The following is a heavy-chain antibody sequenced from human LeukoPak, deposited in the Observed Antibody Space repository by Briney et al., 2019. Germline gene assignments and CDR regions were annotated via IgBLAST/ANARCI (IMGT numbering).Heavy chain of an antibody. J-gene: IGHJ4*02. CDR1: GFTFSTYA. CDR2: ISGSSDSP. V-gene: IGHV3-23*01. D-gene: IGHD2-15*01. Sequence: PGGSLRLSCAASGFTFSTYAMSWVRQAPGKGLEWVSSISGSSDSPYYANSVKGRFTMSRDNSKNTLYLLMNSLRAEDTAVYYCAKNRGASGYSDSHYWGQGTLVTVSS. CDR3: AKNRGASGYSDSHY.